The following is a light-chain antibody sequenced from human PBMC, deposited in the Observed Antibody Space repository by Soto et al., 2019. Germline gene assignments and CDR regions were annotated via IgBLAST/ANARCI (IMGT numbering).Light chain of an antibody. CDR2: GAI. CDR3: QQYWSSPET. Sequence: EIVLTQSPGPLSLSPGERATLSCRASQSVSSDYLAWYHQKPGQAPRLLSYGAISRATGIPDRFRGSGSGTYFSLTITRLETEDFAVYFWQQYWSSPETFGQGTKVEI. V-gene: IGKV3-20*01. CDR1: QSVSSDY. J-gene: IGKJ1*01.